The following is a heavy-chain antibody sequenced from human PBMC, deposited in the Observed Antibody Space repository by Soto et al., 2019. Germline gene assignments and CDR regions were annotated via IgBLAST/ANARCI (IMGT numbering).Heavy chain of an antibody. CDR3: TAAGVRGVVMSGMDV. V-gene: IGHV3-15*01. CDR1: GFTFSKDW. Sequence: DVQLVESGGGLVNPGGSLRLSCRTSGFTFSKDWMRWVRQAPGKGLEWVGRIRSNADGGTVEYAAPVKVRFIISRDDSTNTLYLQMNSLDTEDTGVYYCTAAGVRGVVMSGMDVWGQGTAVTVSS. CDR2: IRSNADGGTV. D-gene: IGHD3-10*01. J-gene: IGHJ6*02.